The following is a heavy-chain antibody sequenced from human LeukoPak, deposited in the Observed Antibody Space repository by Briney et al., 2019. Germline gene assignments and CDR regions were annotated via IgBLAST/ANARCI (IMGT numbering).Heavy chain of an antibody. CDR1: GFTFSSYS. Sequence: GGSLRLSCAASGFTFSSYSMNWVRQAPGKGLEWVSSISSSSSYIYYADSVKGRFTISRDNAKNSLYLQMNSLRAEDTAVYYCARGDTSGYYFDYWGQGTLVTVSS. V-gene: IGHV3-21*01. J-gene: IGHJ4*02. CDR3: ARGDTSGYYFDY. CDR2: ISSSSSYI. D-gene: IGHD3-22*01.